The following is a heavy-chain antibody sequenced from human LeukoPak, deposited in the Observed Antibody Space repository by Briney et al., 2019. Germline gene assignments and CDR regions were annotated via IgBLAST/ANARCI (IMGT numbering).Heavy chain of an antibody. CDR2: IRYDGSNK. CDR1: GFTFSSYG. V-gene: IGHV3-30*02. CDR3: AKAPPDYYGSGSYSRYYYMDV. D-gene: IGHD3-10*01. Sequence: PGGSLRLSCAASGFTFSSYGMHWVRQAPGKGLEWVAFIRYDGSNKYYADSVKGRFTISRDYSKNTLYLQMNSLRAEDTAVYYCAKAPPDYYGSGSYSRYYYMDVWGKGTTVTISS. J-gene: IGHJ6*03.